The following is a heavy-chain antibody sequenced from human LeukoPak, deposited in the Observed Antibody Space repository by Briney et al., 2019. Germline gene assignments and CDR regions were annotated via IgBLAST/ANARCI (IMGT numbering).Heavy chain of an antibody. V-gene: IGHV4-4*07. D-gene: IGHD6-19*01. CDR1: GASISSYY. CDR3: ARDFSGWYKAFDI. Sequence: SETLSLTCTVSGASISSYYWSWIRQPAGKGLEWIGRIYTSGSTNYNPSLKSRVTISVDKSKNQFSLKLSSVTAADTAVYYCARDFSGWYKAFDIWGQGTMVTVSS. CDR2: IYTSGST. J-gene: IGHJ3*02.